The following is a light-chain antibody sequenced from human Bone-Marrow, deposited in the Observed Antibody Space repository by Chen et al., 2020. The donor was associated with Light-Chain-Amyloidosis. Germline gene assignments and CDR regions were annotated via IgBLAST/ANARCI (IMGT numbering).Light chain of an antibody. CDR3: QSYDSSLRGSVV. J-gene: IGLJ2*01. Sequence: QSVLTQPPSVSGAPGQKVTSSCIGDSSNIGAGYAVHWYQQLPGKVPKILIYGDNYRPSGVPDRFSGAKSGTSASLDISGRLTDDVAEYYCQSYDSSLRGSVVFGGGTKLTVL. CDR2: GDN. CDR1: SSNIGAGYA. V-gene: IGLV1-40*01.